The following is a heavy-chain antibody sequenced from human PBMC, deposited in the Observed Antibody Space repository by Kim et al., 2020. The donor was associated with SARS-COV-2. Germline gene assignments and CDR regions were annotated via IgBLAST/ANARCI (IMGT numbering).Heavy chain of an antibody. CDR3: ARGTLYRHGYTLFDY. V-gene: IGHV3-48*02. Sequence: DSVKCPFPISRDKAKNSLYLQMNSLRDEDTAVYYCARGTLYRHGYTLFDYWGQGTLVTVSS. D-gene: IGHD5-12*01. J-gene: IGHJ4*02.